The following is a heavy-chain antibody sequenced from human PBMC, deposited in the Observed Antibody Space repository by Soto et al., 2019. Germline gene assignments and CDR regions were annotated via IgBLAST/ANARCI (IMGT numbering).Heavy chain of an antibody. D-gene: IGHD1-26*01. CDR1: GFIFSNYA. Sequence: GGSLRLSCAASGFIFSNYAMSWVRQAPGKGLEYVSFINSNGRSTYYADSVRGRFTISRDNSKNTLFLQMGSLRAEDMAVYYCERAPVGALRHNWFDPWGQGTLVTVSS. V-gene: IGHV3-64*02. CDR3: ERAPVGALRHNWFDP. J-gene: IGHJ5*02. CDR2: INSNGRST.